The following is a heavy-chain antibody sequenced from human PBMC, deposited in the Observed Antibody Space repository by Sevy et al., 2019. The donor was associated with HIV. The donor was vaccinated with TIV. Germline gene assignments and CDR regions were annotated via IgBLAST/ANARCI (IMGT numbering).Heavy chain of an antibody. V-gene: IGHV7-4-1*02. J-gene: IGHJ5*02. CDR1: GYTFTSYA. CDR3: ARDLSPGVAHNWFDP. Sequence: ASVKVSCKASGYTFTSYAMNWVRQAPGQGLEWMGWINTNTGNPTYAQGFTGRFVFSLDTSVGTAYLQISSLKAEDTAVYYCARDLSPGVAHNWFDPWGQGTLVTVSS. D-gene: IGHD3-3*01. CDR2: INTNTGNP.